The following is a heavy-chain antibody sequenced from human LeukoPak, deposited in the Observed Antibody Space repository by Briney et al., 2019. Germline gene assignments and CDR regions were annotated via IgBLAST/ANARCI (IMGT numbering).Heavy chain of an antibody. D-gene: IGHD2/OR15-2a*01. CDR1: GYTFTGYY. CDR2: INPDSGGT. V-gene: IGHV1-2*02. Sequence: GSVKVSCKASGYTFTGYYMHWVRQAPGQGLEWMGWINPDSGGTNNAQKFQGMVTMTRDTSISTAYMELSRLRSDDTAVYYCARTFYDTLDSDAFDFWGQGTMVIVSS. CDR3: ARTFYDTLDSDAFDF. J-gene: IGHJ3*01.